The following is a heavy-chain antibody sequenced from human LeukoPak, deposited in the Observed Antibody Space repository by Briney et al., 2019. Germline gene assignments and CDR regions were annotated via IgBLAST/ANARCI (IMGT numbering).Heavy chain of an antibody. CDR2: ISSSSTYI. D-gene: IGHD3-22*01. CDR1: GFSFSSYS. V-gene: IGHV3-21*01. Sequence: GGSLRLSCAASGFSFSSYSMNWARQAPGKGLEWVSSISSSSTYIYHADSVKGRFTISRDNAKNSLYLQMNSLRAEDTAVYYCARNYYDDDAFDIWGQGTMVTVSS. J-gene: IGHJ3*02. CDR3: ARNYYDDDAFDI.